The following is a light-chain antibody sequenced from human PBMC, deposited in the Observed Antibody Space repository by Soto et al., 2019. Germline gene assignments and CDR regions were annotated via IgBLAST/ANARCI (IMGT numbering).Light chain of an antibody. J-gene: IGKJ2*01. CDR1: QSIRRD. CDR2: ATS. V-gene: IGKV1-39*01. CDR3: QQSFSTPPYT. Sequence: DIQMTQSPSSLSASVGDRVTITCRASQSIRRDLNWYQQKPGKAPKLLIYATSSLQSGVPSRFSGSGSGTDFNLTISSLQPEDFATYYCQQSFSTPPYTFGQWTKLEIK.